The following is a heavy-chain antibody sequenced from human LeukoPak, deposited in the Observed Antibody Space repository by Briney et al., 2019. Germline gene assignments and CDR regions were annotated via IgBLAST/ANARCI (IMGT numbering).Heavy chain of an antibody. Sequence: SVKVSCKASGGTFSSYAISWVRQAPGQGLEWMGGIIPIFGTANYAQKFQGRVTITTDEATSTAYMELSSLRSEDTAVYYCASGYYDSSGYPFDYWGRGTLVTVSS. CDR1: GGTFSSYA. CDR3: ASGYYDSSGYPFDY. CDR2: IIPIFGTA. D-gene: IGHD3-22*01. V-gene: IGHV1-69*05. J-gene: IGHJ4*02.